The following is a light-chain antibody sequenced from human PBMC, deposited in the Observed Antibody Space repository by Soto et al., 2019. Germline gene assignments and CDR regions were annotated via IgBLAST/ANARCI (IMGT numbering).Light chain of an antibody. V-gene: IGLV2-14*03. CDR2: EVS. CDR3: SSYTSTTTRV. CDR1: SSDVGGYNY. Sequence: QSALTQPASVSGSAGQSITISCTVTSSDVGGYNYVSWYQQHPGKGPKLMIYEVSNRPSGVSNRFSGSKSGNTATLTISGLQAEDEADYYCSSYTSTTTRVFGTGTKVTLL. J-gene: IGLJ1*01.